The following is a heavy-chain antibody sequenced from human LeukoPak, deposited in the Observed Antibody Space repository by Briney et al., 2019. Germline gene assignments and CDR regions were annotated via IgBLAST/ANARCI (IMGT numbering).Heavy chain of an antibody. CDR3: ARELGGWYYYYGMDV. CDR1: GYTFTSYG. V-gene: IGHV1-18*01. Sequence: GASVKVSCKASGYTFTSYGISWVRQAPGQGLEWMGWISAYNGNTNYAQKLQGRVTMTTDTSTSTAYTELRSLRSDDTDVYYCARELGGWYYYYGMDVWGQGTTVTVSS. J-gene: IGHJ6*02. CDR2: ISAYNGNT. D-gene: IGHD1-26*01.